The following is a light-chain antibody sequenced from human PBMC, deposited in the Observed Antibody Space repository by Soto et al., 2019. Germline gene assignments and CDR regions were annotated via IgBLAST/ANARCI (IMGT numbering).Light chain of an antibody. CDR1: QSVSSY. V-gene: IGKV3-11*01. CDR2: DAS. CDR3: QQRSNWPPIT. J-gene: IGKJ5*01. Sequence: EIGWTQSRATLSLSRGERATLSCRASQSVSSYLAWYQQKPGQAPRLLIYDASNRATGIPARFSGSGSGTDFTLTISSLEPEDFAVYYCQQRSNWPPITFGQGTRLEIK.